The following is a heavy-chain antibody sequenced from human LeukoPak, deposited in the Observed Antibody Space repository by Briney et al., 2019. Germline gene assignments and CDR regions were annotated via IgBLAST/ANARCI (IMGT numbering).Heavy chain of an antibody. D-gene: IGHD1-26*01. J-gene: IGHJ3*02. CDR3: AGSGSYYAGAFDI. CDR1: GGSFSGYY. CDR2: INHSGST. Sequence: SETLSLTCAVYGGSFSGYYWSWIRQPPGKGLEWIGEINHSGSTNYNPSPKSRVTISVDTSKNQFSLKLSSVTAADTAVYYCAGSGSYYAGAFDIWGQGTMVTVSS. V-gene: IGHV4-34*01.